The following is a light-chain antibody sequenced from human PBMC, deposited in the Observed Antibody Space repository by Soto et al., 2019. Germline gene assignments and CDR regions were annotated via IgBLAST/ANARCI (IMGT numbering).Light chain of an antibody. J-gene: IGKJ1*01. Sequence: DIVMTQSPDSLAVSLGERATINCKSSQSVLYSADNKNYLAWYQQKPGQPPKLLIYWASTRESGVPDRFSGSGSGTDFTLTISSLQAEDVEVHSSQQYYSTPWTFGHGTKVDTK. CDR3: QQYYSTPWT. CDR1: QSVLYSADNKNY. CDR2: WAS. V-gene: IGKV4-1*01.